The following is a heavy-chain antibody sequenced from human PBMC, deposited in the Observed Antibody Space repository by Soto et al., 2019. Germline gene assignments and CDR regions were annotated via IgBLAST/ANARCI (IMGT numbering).Heavy chain of an antibody. CDR2: IFPGDSDT. CDR1: GYSFTNYW. D-gene: IGHD6-13*01. V-gene: IGHV5-51*01. J-gene: IGHJ4*02. CDR3: ARLTSSWLINY. Sequence: GESLKISCKGSGYSFTNYWIGWVRQKPGKGLEWMGTIFPGDSDTRYSPSFQGHVTISADKSISTAYLQWSSLKASDTAMYYCARLTSSWLINYWGQGTLVTVSS.